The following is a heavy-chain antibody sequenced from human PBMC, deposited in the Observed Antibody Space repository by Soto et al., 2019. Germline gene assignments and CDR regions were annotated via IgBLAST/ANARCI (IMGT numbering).Heavy chain of an antibody. V-gene: IGHV1-69*01. CDR2: IIPIFGTP. Sequence: QVQLVQSGAEVKKPGSSVKVSCKASGGSFSSYAISWVRQAPGQGLEWMGGIIPIFGTPSYAQKFQGRVTITAEESTSTAYMALSSLRSEDTAVYYCAREYRSSSGRFDNWGQGTLVTVSS. CDR3: AREYRSSSGRFDN. J-gene: IGHJ4*02. D-gene: IGHD6-6*01. CDR1: GGSFSSYA.